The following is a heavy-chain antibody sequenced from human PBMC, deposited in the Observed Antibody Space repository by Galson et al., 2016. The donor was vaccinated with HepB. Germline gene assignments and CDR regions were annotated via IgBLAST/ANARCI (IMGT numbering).Heavy chain of an antibody. Sequence: SLRLSCAASGFTFSGYSMNWVRQAPGKGLEWVSYISSSSSTIYYADSVKGRFTISRDNAKNSLYLQMNSLRDEDTAVYYCASFFGVVSGFPRYYYYGMDVWGQGTTVTVSS. D-gene: IGHD3-3*01. V-gene: IGHV3-48*02. CDR2: ISSSSSTI. CDR3: ASFFGVVSGFPRYYYYGMDV. CDR1: GFTFSGYS. J-gene: IGHJ6*02.